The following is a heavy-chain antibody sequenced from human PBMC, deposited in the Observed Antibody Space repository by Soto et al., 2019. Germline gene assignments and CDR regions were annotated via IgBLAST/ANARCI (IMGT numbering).Heavy chain of an antibody. D-gene: IGHD5-18*01. CDR1: GFTFSSYS. Sequence: GGSLRLSCAASGFTFSSYSMNWVRQAPGKGLEWVSSISSSSSYIYYADSVKGRFTISRDNAKNSLYLQMNSLRAEDTAVYYCARKGPGVDTAMVGAFDIWGQGTMVTVSS. CDR2: ISSSSSYI. J-gene: IGHJ3*02. V-gene: IGHV3-21*01. CDR3: ARKGPGVDTAMVGAFDI.